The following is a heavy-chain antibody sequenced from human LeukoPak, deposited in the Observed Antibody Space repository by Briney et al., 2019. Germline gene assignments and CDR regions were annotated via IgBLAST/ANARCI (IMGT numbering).Heavy chain of an antibody. CDR1: GFTFSTYG. D-gene: IGHD3-10*01. V-gene: IGHV3-23*01. CDR2: ISGSGGNT. CDR3: ANMMVRGAATGFDY. Sequence: GGSLRLSCAASGFTFSTYGMSWVRQAPGKGLEWVSGISGSGGNTYYADSVKGRFTISRDNSKNTLYLQMNSLRAEDTAVYYCANMMVRGAATGFDYWGQGTLVTVSS. J-gene: IGHJ4*02.